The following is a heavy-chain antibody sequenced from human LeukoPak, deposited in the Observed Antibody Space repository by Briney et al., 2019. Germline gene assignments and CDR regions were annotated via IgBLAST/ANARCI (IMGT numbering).Heavy chain of an antibody. Sequence: GGSLRLSCAASGFTFSNAWMNWVRQAPGEGLEWIGRIKSKTKGGTTDYAAPVDGRFTISRDDSNNTLSLQMNSLTNEDTAVYYCTTDGILRGASFDFWGQGNPATVSS. D-gene: IGHD3-10*01. CDR3: TTDGILRGASFDF. CDR1: GFTFSNAW. CDR2: IKSKTKGGTT. V-gene: IGHV3-15*01. J-gene: IGHJ4*02.